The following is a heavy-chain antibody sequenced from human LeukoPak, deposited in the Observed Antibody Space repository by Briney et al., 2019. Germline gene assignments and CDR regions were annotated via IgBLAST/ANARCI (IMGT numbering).Heavy chain of an antibody. D-gene: IGHD1-26*01. CDR3: ARSHSGRVFDY. CDR2: INHSGST. J-gene: IGHJ4*02. V-gene: IGHV4-34*01. CDR1: GGSFSGYY. Sequence: SETLSLTCAVYGGSFSGYYWSWIRQPPGKGLEWIGEINHSGSTNYNPSLKSRVTISVDTSKNQFSLKLSSVTAADTAVYYCARSHSGRVFDYWGQGTLVTVSS.